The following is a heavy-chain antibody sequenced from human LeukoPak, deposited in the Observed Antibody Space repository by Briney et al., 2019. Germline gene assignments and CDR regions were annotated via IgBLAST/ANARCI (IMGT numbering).Heavy chain of an antibody. CDR2: VSGSSGSA. V-gene: IGHV3-23*01. CDR1: GFTSSSYA. J-gene: IGHJ4*02. Sequence: GGSLRLSCAASGFTSSSYAMNWVRQAPGKGLEWVSAVSGSSGSAYYADSVKGRFTISRDNSKNTLYLQMNSLRAEDTAVYYCARGVYSSVTLPPYFDYWGQGTLVTVSS. D-gene: IGHD4-17*01. CDR3: ARGVYSSVTLPPYFDY.